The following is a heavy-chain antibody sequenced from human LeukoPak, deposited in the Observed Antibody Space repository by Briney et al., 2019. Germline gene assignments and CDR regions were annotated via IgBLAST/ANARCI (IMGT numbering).Heavy chain of an antibody. D-gene: IGHD2-15*01. V-gene: IGHV1-2*02. J-gene: IGHJ4*02. CDR1: GYTFTGYC. CDR3: ARGYCSGGSCNPFDY. Sequence: ASVKVSCKASGYTFTGYCMHWVRQAPGQGLEWMGWINPNSGGTNYAQKFQGRVTMTRDTSISTAYMELSRLRSDDTAVYYCARGYCSGGSCNPFDYWGQGTLVTVSS. CDR2: INPNSGGT.